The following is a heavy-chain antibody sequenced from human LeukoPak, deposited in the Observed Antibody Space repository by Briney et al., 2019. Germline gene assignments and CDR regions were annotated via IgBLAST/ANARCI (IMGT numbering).Heavy chain of an antibody. CDR1: GFTFSSHW. V-gene: IGHV3-74*01. J-gene: IGHJ4*02. Sequence: GGSLRLSCAASGFTFSSHWMHWVRQAPGEGLVWASRINSDGSNTNYADSVKGRFTISRDNAKNTLYLQMNSLRAEDTAVYYCAISPEFDNWGQGTLVTVSS. CDR3: AISPEFDN. D-gene: IGHD1-14*01. CDR2: INSDGSNT.